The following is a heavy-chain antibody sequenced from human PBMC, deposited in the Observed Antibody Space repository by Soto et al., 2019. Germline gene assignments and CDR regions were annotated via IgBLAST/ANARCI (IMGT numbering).Heavy chain of an antibody. V-gene: IGHV3-23*01. Sequence: PGGSLRLSCAASGFTFTSYAMNWVRLAPGKGLEWVSAINGTGYNTYYADSVKGRFTISRDNTKNTLYLQMNSLRAEDTAVYYCAKAGFSSSWSPTYFDYWGQGTLVTVSS. CDR3: AKAGFSSSWSPTYFDY. CDR2: INGTGYNT. CDR1: GFTFTSYA. D-gene: IGHD6-13*01. J-gene: IGHJ4*02.